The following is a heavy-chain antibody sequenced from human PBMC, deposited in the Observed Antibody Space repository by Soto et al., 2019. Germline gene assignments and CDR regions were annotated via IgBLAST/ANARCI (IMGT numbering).Heavy chain of an antibody. V-gene: IGHV3-23*01. Sequence: EVQLLESGGGLVQPGGSLRLSCAASGFTFSSYAMSWVRQAPGKGLEWVSAISGSGGSTYYADSVKGRFTISRDNSKNTLSLQMNSLRAEDTAVYYCVGGYSSSWYLDYYYYYGMEVWGQGTTVTVSS. CDR3: VGGYSSSWYLDYYYYYGMEV. D-gene: IGHD6-13*01. CDR1: GFTFSSYA. J-gene: IGHJ6*02. CDR2: ISGSGGST.